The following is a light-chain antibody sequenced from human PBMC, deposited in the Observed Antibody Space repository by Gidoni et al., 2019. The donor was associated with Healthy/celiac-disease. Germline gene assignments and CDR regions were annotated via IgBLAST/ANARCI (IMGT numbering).Light chain of an antibody. CDR2: SAS. CDR3: PLSYSTPFT. J-gene: IGKJ3*01. V-gene: IGKV1-39*01. Sequence: DIRRTQAPSPLSASVGDGLTCTFPASRRIAIYSIWSHPNPGHAPYLLISSASSCHSGVPSRLSGSGSVPDFTPTISSLQPDDFAPYYCPLSYSTPFTFGPGTKNGYQT. CDR1: RRIAIY.